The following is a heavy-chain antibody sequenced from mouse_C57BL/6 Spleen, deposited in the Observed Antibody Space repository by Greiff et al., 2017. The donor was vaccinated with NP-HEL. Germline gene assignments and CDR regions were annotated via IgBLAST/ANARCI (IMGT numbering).Heavy chain of an antibody. CDR1: GFTFSDYY. CDR2: ISNGGGST. V-gene: IGHV5-12*01. J-gene: IGHJ1*03. D-gene: IGHD1-1*02. CDR3: ARHGSYVGNWYFDV. Sequence: EVNVVESGGGLVQPGGSLKLSCAASGFTFSDYYMYWVRQTPEKRLEWVAYISNGGGSTYYPDTVKGRFTISRDNAKNTLYLQMSRLKSEDTAMYYCARHGSYVGNWYFDVWGTGTTVTVSS.